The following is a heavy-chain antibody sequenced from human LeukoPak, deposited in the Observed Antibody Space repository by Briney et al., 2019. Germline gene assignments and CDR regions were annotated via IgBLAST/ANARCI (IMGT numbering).Heavy chain of an antibody. CDR3: ARGVVVVPAATTYYYYYGMDV. Sequence: SETLSLTCTVSGGSISSFYWSWIRQPPGGGLEWIAYIHYSGHTNSNPSLKSRVTISLDTSKNQVALNLYSVTAADTAVYYCARGVVVVPAATTYYYYYGMDVWGQGTTVTVSS. CDR1: GGSISSFY. V-gene: IGHV4-59*08. J-gene: IGHJ6*02. D-gene: IGHD2-2*01. CDR2: IHYSGHT.